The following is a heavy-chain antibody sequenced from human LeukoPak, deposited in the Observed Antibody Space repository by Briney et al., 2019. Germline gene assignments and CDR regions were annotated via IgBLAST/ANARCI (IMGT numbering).Heavy chain of an antibody. D-gene: IGHD3-22*01. J-gene: IGHJ4*02. Sequence: SETLSLTCTVSGGSISSYYWSWFRQPPGKGLEWIGYIYYSGSTNYNPSLKSRVTISVDTSKNQFSLKLSSVTAADTAVYYCARRVPTRSGYFDYWGQGTLVTVSS. V-gene: IGHV4-59*08. CDR1: GGSISSYY. CDR2: IYYSGST. CDR3: ARRVPTRSGYFDY.